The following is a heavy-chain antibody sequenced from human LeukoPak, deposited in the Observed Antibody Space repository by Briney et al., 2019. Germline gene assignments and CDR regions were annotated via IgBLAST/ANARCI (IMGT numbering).Heavy chain of an antibody. CDR2: IYSGGSA. CDR1: GFTFSTYN. Sequence: GGSLRLSCEASGFTFSTYNMNWVRQAPGKGLEWVSVIYSGGSAYYADSVKGRFTISRDNSKNTLYLQMNSLRAEDTAVYYCAREYYYGSGSYFDYWGQGTLVTVSS. J-gene: IGHJ4*02. V-gene: IGHV3-53*01. CDR3: AREYYYGSGSYFDY. D-gene: IGHD3-10*01.